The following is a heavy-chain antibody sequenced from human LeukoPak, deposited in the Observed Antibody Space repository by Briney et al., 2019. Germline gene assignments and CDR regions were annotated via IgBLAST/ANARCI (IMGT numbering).Heavy chain of an antibody. Sequence: GGSLRLSCAASGFTFSNAWMSWVRQAPGKGLEWVSSISTSSSYIYYADSVKGRFTISRDNAKNSLYLQMNSLRAEDTAVYYCAKHVVGVGFDYWGQGTLVAVSS. D-gene: IGHD3-22*01. CDR2: ISTSSSYI. J-gene: IGHJ4*02. V-gene: IGHV3-21*01. CDR1: GFTFSNAW. CDR3: AKHVVGVGFDY.